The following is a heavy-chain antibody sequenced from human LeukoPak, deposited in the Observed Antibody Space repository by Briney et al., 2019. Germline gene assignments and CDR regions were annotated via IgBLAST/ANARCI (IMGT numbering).Heavy chain of an antibody. Sequence: GGSLRLSCAASGFTFSSYWMHWVRQAPGKGLVWVSRINSDGSSTSYADSVKGRFTISRDNAKNTLYLQMNSLRSDDTAVYYCARDPGGSGSYSWFDPWGQGTLVTVSS. CDR1: GFTFSSYW. V-gene: IGHV3-74*01. D-gene: IGHD3-10*01. CDR3: ARDPGGSGSYSWFDP. J-gene: IGHJ5*02. CDR2: INSDGSST.